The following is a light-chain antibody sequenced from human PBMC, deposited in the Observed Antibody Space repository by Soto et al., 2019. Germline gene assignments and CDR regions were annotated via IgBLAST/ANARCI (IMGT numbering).Light chain of an antibody. J-gene: IGKJ5*01. CDR2: GAS. Sequence: EIVMTQSPATLSVSPGERATLSCRASQSISSNLGWYQQRPGQAPRLLIYGASTRATGIPARFSGSGSGTEFTLTISSLQSEDFAVYYCQQYGSSPFGQGTRMEIK. CDR1: QSISSN. V-gene: IGKV3-15*01. CDR3: QQYGSSP.